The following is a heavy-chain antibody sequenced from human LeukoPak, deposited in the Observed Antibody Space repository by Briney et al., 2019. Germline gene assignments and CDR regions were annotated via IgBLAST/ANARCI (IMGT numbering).Heavy chain of an antibody. J-gene: IGHJ4*02. CDR1: GFTLDDYA. CDR3: AKAPGRITIFGVAPY. CDR2: ISWNSGSI. D-gene: IGHD3-3*01. V-gene: IGHV3-9*01. Sequence: GGSLRLSCAASGFTLDDYAMHWVRQAPGKGLEWVPGISWNSGSIGYADSVKGRFTISRDNAKNSLYLQMNSLRAEDTAVYYCAKAPGRITIFGVAPYWGQGTLVTVSS.